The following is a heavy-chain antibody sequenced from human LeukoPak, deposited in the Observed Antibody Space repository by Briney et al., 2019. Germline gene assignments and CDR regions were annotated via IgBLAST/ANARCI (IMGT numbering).Heavy chain of an antibody. CDR1: GGTFSSYA. Sequence: ASVKVSCKASGGTFSSYAINWVRQATGQGLEWMGWMNPNSGNTGYAQKFQGRVTITRNTSISTAYMELSSLRSEDTAVYYCNVLVFASEPRDYWGQGTLVTVSS. CDR3: NVLVFASEPRDY. J-gene: IGHJ4*02. D-gene: IGHD2-21*01. CDR2: MNPNSGNT. V-gene: IGHV1-8*03.